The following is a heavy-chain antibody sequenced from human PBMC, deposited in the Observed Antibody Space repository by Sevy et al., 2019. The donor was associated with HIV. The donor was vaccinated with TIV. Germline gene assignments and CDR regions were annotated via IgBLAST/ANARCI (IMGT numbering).Heavy chain of an antibody. CDR3: ATGPYYYGSGSYYNEGWFDP. CDR2: FDPEDGET. CDR1: GYTLTELS. D-gene: IGHD3-10*01. J-gene: IGHJ5*02. V-gene: IGHV1-24*01. Sequence: ASVKVSCKVSGYTLTELSMHWVRQAPGKGLEWMGGFDPEDGETIYAQKFQGRVTMTEDTSTDTAYMELSSLRAEDTAVYYCATGPYYYGSGSYYNEGWFDPWGQGTLVTVSS.